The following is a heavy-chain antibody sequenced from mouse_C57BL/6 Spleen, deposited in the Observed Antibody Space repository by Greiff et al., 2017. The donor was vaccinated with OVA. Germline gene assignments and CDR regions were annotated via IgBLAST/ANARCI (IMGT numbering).Heavy chain of an antibody. V-gene: IGHV1-64*01. Sequence: QLKQPGAELVKPGASVKLSCKASGYTFTSYWMHWVKQRPGQGLEWIGMIHPNSGSTNYNEKFKSKATLTVDKSSSTAYMQLSSLTSEDSAVYYCARWGTTVVTYYAMDYWGQGTSVTVSS. CDR1: GYTFTSYW. J-gene: IGHJ4*01. CDR3: ARWGTTVVTYYAMDY. D-gene: IGHD1-1*01. CDR2: IHPNSGST.